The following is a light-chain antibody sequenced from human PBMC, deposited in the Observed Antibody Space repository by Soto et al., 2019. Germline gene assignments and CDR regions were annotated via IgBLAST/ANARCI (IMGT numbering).Light chain of an antibody. V-gene: IGKV3-15*01. Sequence: IVMTQSPAILSVSPGERVTLSCRASQSVSTDLAWYQQKPGQPPRILIYAASTRATDSPDRFSGSGAGTDFALAISGLESEDVAVYYCQQYIGWHSMFTFGQGTKLEIK. CDR1: QSVSTD. CDR2: AAS. J-gene: IGKJ2*01. CDR3: QQYIGWHSMFT.